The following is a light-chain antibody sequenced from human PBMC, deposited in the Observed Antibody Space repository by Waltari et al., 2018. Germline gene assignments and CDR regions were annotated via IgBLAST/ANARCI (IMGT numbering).Light chain of an antibody. CDR1: SGHSSYA. CDR3: QTWGTGIQV. CDR2: LNSECSH. Sequence: QLVLTQSPSASASLGASVKLTCTLSSGHSSYAIAWHQQQPEKGARYLMKLNSECSHSKGDGITDRFSGSSAGAERYLTISSLQSEDEADYYCQTWGTGIQVFGGGTKLTVL. J-gene: IGLJ2*01. V-gene: IGLV4-69*01.